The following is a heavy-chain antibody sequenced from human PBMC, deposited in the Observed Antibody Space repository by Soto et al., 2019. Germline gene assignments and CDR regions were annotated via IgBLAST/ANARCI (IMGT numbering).Heavy chain of an antibody. V-gene: IGHV3-23*01. CDR3: AKVASSSLVRGTYYYYYGMDV. J-gene: IGHJ6*02. D-gene: IGHD6-6*01. CDR1: GFKFRSHG. Sequence: GGPQRLSYAASGFKFRSHGMHWVRQAPGKGLEWVSAIWGSGGSTYYADSVKGRFTISRDNSKNTLYLQMNSLRAEDTAVYYCAKVASSSLVRGTYYYYYGMDVWGQGTTVTVSS. CDR2: IWGSGGST.